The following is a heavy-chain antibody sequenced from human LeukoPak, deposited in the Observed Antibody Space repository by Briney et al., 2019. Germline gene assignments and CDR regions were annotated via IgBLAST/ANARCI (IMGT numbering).Heavy chain of an antibody. CDR1: GFSFNTYA. Sequence: GGSLRLSCVGSGFSFNTYAMHWVRQAPGKGLEWVSTIWGSGAGTKYADSVKGRFTISSDNARNSLFLQMHSLRPEDTAVYYCAKAGGYCTQADCYPNWFDSWGQGSLVTVSS. D-gene: IGHD2-8*01. CDR2: IWGSGAGT. CDR3: AKAGGYCTQADCYPNWFDS. J-gene: IGHJ5*01. V-gene: IGHV3-23*01.